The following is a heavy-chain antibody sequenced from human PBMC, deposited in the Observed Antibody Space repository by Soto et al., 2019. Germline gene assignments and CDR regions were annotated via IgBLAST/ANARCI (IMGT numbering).Heavy chain of an antibody. Sequence: SGGSLRLSCVASGCSFSEYGMSWVRQTPQKTLEWVAVITYDKSNKFYAYSVKGRFTISRDSSKNTLYLQMNSLRAEDTAVYYCAREGQEVCGYYDGCSDYWGQGTLVTVSS. V-gene: IGHV3-30*03. CDR2: ITYDKSNK. D-gene: IGHD3-22*01. CDR1: GCSFSEYG. J-gene: IGHJ4*02. CDR3: AREGQEVCGYYDGCSDY.